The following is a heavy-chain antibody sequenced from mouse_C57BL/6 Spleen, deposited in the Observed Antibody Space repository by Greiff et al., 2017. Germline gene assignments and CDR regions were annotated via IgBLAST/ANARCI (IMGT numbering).Heavy chain of an antibody. J-gene: IGHJ2*01. D-gene: IGHD1-1*01. CDR2: IYPGGGYT. V-gene: IGHV1-63*01. Sequence: VKLQESGAELVRPGTSVKMSCKASGYTFTNYWIGWAKQRPGHGLEWIGDIYPGGGYTNYNEKFKGKATLTADKSSSTAYMQFSSLTSEDSAIYYCARNYGSSYFDYWGQGTTLTVSS. CDR1: GYTFTNYW. CDR3: ARNYGSSYFDY.